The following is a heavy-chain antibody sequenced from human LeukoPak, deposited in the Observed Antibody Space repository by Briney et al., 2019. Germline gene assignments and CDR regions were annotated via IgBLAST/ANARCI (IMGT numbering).Heavy chain of an antibody. V-gene: IGHV3-30*04. CDR1: GFTVSSYA. J-gene: IGHJ5*02. D-gene: IGHD3-3*01. CDR3: ARGEYYDFWSGYYTFRVGPTKNWFDP. CDR2: ISYDGSNK. Sequence: GGSLRLSCAASGFTVSSYAMHWVRQAPGKGLEWVAVISYDGSNKYYADSVKGRFTNSRDNSKNTLYLQMNSLRAEDTAVYYCARGEYYDFWSGYYTFRVGPTKNWFDPWGQGTLVTVSS.